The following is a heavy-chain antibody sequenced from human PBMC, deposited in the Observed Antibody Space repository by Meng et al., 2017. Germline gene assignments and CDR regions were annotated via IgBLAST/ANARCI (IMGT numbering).Heavy chain of an antibody. D-gene: IGHD5-18*01. J-gene: IGHJ4*02. CDR3: ARDPDTATPDYFDY. Sequence: VAEVVCGGGWVQPGRSLRLSCAASGFTFSSYAMHWVRQAPGKGLEWVAVISYDGSNKYYADSVKGRFTISRDNAKNSLYLQMNSLRAEDTAVYYCARDPDTATPDYFDYWGQGTLVTVSS. V-gene: IGHV3-30*07. CDR2: ISYDGSNK. CDR1: GFTFSSYA.